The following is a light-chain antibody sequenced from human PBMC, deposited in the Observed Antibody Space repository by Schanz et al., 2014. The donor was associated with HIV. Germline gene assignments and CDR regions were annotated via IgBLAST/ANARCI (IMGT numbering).Light chain of an antibody. CDR3: QSFDSSLNGVV. Sequence: QSALTQPASVSGSPGQSITISCTGTSSDVGSYNLVSWYQQHPGKAPKLMIYEVTKRPSGVPDRFSGSKSGNTASLTVSGLQAEDEADYFCQSFDSSLNGVVFGGGTKLTVL. CDR1: SSDVGSYNL. CDR2: EVT. V-gene: IGLV2-14*02. J-gene: IGLJ2*01.